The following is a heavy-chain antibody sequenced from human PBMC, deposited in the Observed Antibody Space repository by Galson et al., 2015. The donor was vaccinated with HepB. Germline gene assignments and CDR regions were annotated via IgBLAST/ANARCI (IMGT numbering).Heavy chain of an antibody. D-gene: IGHD3-10*01. V-gene: IGHV3-33*01. CDR1: GFTFSSYG. Sequence: SLRLSCAASGFTFSSYGMHWVRQAPGKGLEWVAVIWYDGSNKYYADSVKGRFTISRDNSKNTLYLQMNSLRAEDTAVYYCARDSSGGYRFDYWGQGILVTVSS. CDR3: ARDSSGGYRFDY. J-gene: IGHJ4*02. CDR2: IWYDGSNK.